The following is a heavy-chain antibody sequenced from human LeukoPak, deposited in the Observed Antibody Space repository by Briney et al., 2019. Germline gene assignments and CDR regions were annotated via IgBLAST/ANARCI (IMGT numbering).Heavy chain of an antibody. V-gene: IGHV1-18*01. CDR2: TSAYNGNT. Sequence: ASVMVSCKASGYTFNNYGISWVRQAPGQGLEWMGWTSAYNGNTKYVQNHQGRVTMTTDTSTSTAYMELRSLRSDDTAVYYCARDCTSTSCYNVYWGQGTLVTVSS. CDR1: GYTFNNYG. J-gene: IGHJ4*02. CDR3: ARDCTSTSCYNVY. D-gene: IGHD2-2*02.